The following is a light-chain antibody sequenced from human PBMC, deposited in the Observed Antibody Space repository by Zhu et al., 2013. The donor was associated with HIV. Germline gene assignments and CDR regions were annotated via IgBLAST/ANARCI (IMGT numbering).Light chain of an antibody. V-gene: IGKV1-39*01. CDR1: QTISNY. J-gene: IGKJ1*01. CDR2: ATS. CDR3: LQSFSAPET. Sequence: IQMTQSPLSLSASVGDRVTISCRASQTISNYLNWFQQKPGEAPRLLIYATSNLQSGVPSRFSGSGSGTDFTLIISSLQPEDFASYYCLQSFSAPETFGPGTKLEVK.